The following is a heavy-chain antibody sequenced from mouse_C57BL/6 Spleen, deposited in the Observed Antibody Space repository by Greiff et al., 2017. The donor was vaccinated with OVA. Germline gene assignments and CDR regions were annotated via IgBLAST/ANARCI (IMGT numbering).Heavy chain of an antibody. Sequence: EVQLKESGGGLVQPGGSLSLSCAASGFTFTDYYMSWVRQPPGKALEWLGFIRNKANGYTTEYSASVKGRFTISRDNSQSILYLQMNALRAEDSATYYCARSHYGNYEYYFDYWGQGTTLTVSS. J-gene: IGHJ2*01. CDR1: GFTFTDYY. CDR2: IRNKANGYTT. V-gene: IGHV7-3*01. D-gene: IGHD2-1*01. CDR3: ARSHYGNYEYYFDY.